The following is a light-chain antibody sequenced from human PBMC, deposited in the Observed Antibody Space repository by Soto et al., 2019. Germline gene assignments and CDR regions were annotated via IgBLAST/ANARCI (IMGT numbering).Light chain of an antibody. CDR3: QSYDSSLSGYV. CDR2: GNS. Sequence: QSVLTQPPSMSVSPGQRVTISCTGSSSNIGAGHDVHWYQQLPGTAPKLLIYGNSNRPSGVPDRFSGSKSGTSASLAITGLQAEDEADYYCQSYDSSLSGYVFGTGXKVTVL. CDR1: SSNIGAGHD. J-gene: IGLJ1*01. V-gene: IGLV1-40*01.